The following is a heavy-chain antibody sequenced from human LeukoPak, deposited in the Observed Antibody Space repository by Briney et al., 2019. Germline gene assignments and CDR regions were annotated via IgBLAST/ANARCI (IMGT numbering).Heavy chain of an antibody. CDR1: GGSISSYY. J-gene: IGHJ3*02. CDR3: ARVGDIVVVPAAMDAFDI. V-gene: IGHV4-59*01. CDR2: IYYSGST. Sequence: SETLSLTCTVSGGSISSYYWSWIRQPPGKGLEWIGYIYYSGSTNYNPSLKSRVPISVDTSKNQFSLKLSSVTAADTAVYYCARVGDIVVVPAAMDAFDIWGQGTMVTVSS. D-gene: IGHD2-2*01.